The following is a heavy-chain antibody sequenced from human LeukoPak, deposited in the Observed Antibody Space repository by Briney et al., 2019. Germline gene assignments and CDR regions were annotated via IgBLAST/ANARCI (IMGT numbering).Heavy chain of an antibody. V-gene: IGHV3-7*01. J-gene: IGHJ4*02. CDR2: IKQDGSEK. Sequence: PGGSLRLSCAASGFTFSDYAVHWVRQAPGKGLEWVANIKQDGSEKYYVDSVKGRFTISRDNAKNSLYLQMNSLRAEDTAVYYCARAAAGSVWGQGTLVTVSS. CDR3: ARAAAGSV. CDR1: GFTFSDYA. D-gene: IGHD6-13*01.